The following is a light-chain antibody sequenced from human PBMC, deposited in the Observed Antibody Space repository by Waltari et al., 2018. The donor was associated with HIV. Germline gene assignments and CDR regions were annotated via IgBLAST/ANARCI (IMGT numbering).Light chain of an antibody. Sequence: QAALTQPPSASGSPGQSVTVPCTGTSRDLGYFNYVSWYQQHPGKAPKLLIYDVNKRPSGVPDRFSASKSGATASLTVSGLLAEDEADYYCAAYAGNNIVIFGGGTKVTV. CDR2: DVN. CDR3: AAYAGNNIVI. CDR1: SRDLGYFNY. J-gene: IGLJ2*01. V-gene: IGLV2-8*01.